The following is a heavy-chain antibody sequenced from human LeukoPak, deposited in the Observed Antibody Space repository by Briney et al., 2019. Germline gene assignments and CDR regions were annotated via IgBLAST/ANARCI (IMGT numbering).Heavy chain of an antibody. Sequence: ASVNDSCRASGYTYTNYRIRWVRQPPGQELEWMGWISDYNGNTNYAQKLQGRVTMTTDTSTSTAYMELRSLRSDHTAVCYCARHTRVPAAQPLYMDVWGKGTTVTVSS. J-gene: IGHJ6*03. CDR1: GYTYTNYR. D-gene: IGHD2-2*01. CDR2: ISDYNGNT. V-gene: IGHV1-18*01. CDR3: ARHTRVPAAQPLYMDV.